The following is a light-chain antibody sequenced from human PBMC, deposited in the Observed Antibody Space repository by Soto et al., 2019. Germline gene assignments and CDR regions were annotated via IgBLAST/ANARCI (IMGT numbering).Light chain of an antibody. J-gene: IGLJ1*01. V-gene: IGLV2-14*03. CDR3: YSSISYSSNFYV. CDR2: GVS. Sequence: QSVLTQPASVSGSPGQSITISCAGTSSDIGGSNYVSWYQQHPGKAPKLMIYGVSNRPSGVSTRFSGSKSGNTASLTISGLLAEDEADYFCYSSISYSSNFYVFGTGTKLTVL. CDR1: SSDIGGSNY.